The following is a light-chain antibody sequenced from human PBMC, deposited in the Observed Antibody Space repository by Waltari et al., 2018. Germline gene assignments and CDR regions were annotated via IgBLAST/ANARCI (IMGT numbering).Light chain of an antibody. CDR2: YAS. Sequence: TYRAVQVSGTILHWHQKKTEQSPKFLIKYASQSFSEVPARCSGSGSATELTLTINSMEAEGVATYFCVQSSSLPMTFGQGTRLEI. CDR1: QVSGTI. CDR3: VQSSSLPMT. J-gene: IGKJ5*01. V-gene: IGKV6-21*01.